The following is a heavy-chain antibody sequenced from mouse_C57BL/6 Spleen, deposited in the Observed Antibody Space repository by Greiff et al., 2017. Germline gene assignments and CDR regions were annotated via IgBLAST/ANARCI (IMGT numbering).Heavy chain of an antibody. J-gene: IGHJ4*01. V-gene: IGHV1-26*01. CDR3: ARNDYGLYAMDY. CDR2: INPDNGGT. Sequence: EVQLQQSGPELVKPGASVKISCKASGYTFTDYYMNWVKQSPGKSLEWIGDINPDNGGTNYNQRFKGKATLTVDKSSSTAYMKLRSLTSEDSAVYYCARNDYGLYAMDYWGQGTSVTVSS. D-gene: IGHD2-4*01. CDR1: GYTFTDYY.